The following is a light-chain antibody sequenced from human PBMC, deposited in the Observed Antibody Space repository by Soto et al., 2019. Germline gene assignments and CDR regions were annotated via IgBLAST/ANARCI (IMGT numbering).Light chain of an antibody. J-gene: IGKJ4*01. CDR2: GAS. Sequence: EIVLTQSPDTLSLSPGEGATLFCRASQSVTSGYLAWHQQKPGQAPRLLIYGASSRATGIPDRFSGSGSGTDFTLTISRLEPEDFAVYYCQQYSTWPPVTFGGGTKVEI. V-gene: IGKV3-20*01. CDR3: QQYSTWPPVT. CDR1: QSVTSGY.